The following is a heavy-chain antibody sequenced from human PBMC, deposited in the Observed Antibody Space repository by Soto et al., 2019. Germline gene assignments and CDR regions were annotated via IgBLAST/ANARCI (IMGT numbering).Heavy chain of an antibody. J-gene: IGHJ3*02. CDR3: ARTGGEVAFNI. D-gene: IGHD3-16*01. V-gene: IGHV4-30-4*01. CDR1: GGSITRGDYD. Sequence: SLAGTVRGGSITRGDYDCSWIRQSPGNGLEWIGYKYHSGSPYYNPSLRSRVTISVDTSREQFSLSLTSVTAADTAVYYCARTGGEVAFNIWGQGTMVT. CDR2: KYHSGSP.